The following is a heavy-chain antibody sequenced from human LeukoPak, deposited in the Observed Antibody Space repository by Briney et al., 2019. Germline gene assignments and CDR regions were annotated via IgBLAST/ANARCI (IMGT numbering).Heavy chain of an antibody. V-gene: IGHV4-59*01. J-gene: IGHJ4*02. CDR1: GDSISSYY. D-gene: IGHD3-22*01. CDR2: IYYSGST. CDR3: AGNYYDSSGYYPDYFDY. Sequence: SETLSLTCTVSGDSISSYYWSWIRQPPGKGLEWIGYIYYSGSTNYNPSLKSRVTISVDTSKNQFSLKLSSVTAADTAVYYCAGNYYDSSGYYPDYFDYWGQGTLVTVSS.